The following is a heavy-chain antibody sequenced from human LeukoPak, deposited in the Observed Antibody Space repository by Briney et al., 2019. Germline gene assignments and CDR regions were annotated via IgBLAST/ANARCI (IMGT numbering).Heavy chain of an antibody. J-gene: IGHJ4*02. D-gene: IGHD5-18*01. CDR3: ASAGTASYFDY. CDR1: GFIVSSNY. V-gene: IGHV3-53*01. CDR2: IYSDGTT. Sequence: GGSLRLSCAASGFIVSSNYMSWVRQAPGKGLEWVTVIYSDGTTYYADSVKGRFTISRDNSKNTLYLQMNSLRAEDTAVYYCASAGTASYFDYWGQGTLVTVSS.